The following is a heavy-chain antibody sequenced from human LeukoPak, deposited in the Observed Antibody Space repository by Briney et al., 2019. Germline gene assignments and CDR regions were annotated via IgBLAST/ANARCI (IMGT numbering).Heavy chain of an antibody. Sequence: ASVKVSCKASGYTFTGYYMHWVRQAPGQGLEWMGWINPNSGGTNYAQKFQGRVTMTRDTSISTAYIELSRLRSDDTAVYYCARDPYGSGVWYFDYWGQGTLVTVSS. V-gene: IGHV1-2*02. CDR1: GYTFTGYY. CDR3: ARDPYGSGVWYFDY. D-gene: IGHD3-10*01. J-gene: IGHJ4*02. CDR2: INPNSGGT.